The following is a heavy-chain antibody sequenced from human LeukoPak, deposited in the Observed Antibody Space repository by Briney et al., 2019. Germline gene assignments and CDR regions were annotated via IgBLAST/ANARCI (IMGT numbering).Heavy chain of an antibody. J-gene: IGHJ4*02. CDR2: INHSGST. Sequence: SETMSLTSAVYGGSFSGYYWSWIRQPPGKGLEWIGEINHSGSTNYNPSLKRRATISVDTSKNQFSLKLSSVTAADTAVYYCARNRMITFGGVIVKYYFDYWGQGTLVTVSS. CDR1: GGSFSGYY. V-gene: IGHV4-34*01. D-gene: IGHD3-16*02. CDR3: ARNRMITFGGVIVKYYFDY.